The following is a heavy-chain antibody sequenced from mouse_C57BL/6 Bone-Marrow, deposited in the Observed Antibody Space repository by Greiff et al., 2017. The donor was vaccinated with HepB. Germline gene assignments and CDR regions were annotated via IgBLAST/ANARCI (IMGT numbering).Heavy chain of an antibody. CDR3: ARYHYYGSSYFDY. J-gene: IGHJ2*01. CDR1: GYTFTDYY. Sequence: EVQLQQSGPVLVKPGASVKMSCKASGYTFTDYYMNWVKQSHGKSLEWIGVINPYNGGTSYNQKFKGKATLTVDKSSSTAYMELNSLTSEDSAVYYCARYHYYGSSYFDYWGQGTTLTVSS. CDR2: INPYNGGT. V-gene: IGHV1-19*01. D-gene: IGHD1-1*01.